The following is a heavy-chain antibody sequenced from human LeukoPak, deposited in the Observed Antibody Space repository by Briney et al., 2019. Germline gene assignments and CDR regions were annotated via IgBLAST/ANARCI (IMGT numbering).Heavy chain of an antibody. J-gene: IGHJ4*02. D-gene: IGHD6-13*01. CDR3: FSGYSASGGGY. Sequence: GGSLRLSCAASGFTVSSNYMSWVRKAPGKGLELVSVSYSGGSTYYADSVKVRFTISRDNSKNTLYLKMNSLRAEDTAVYYCFSGYSASGGGYGGQGTLVTVP. CDR1: GFTVSSNY. V-gene: IGHV3-53*01. CDR2: SYSGGST.